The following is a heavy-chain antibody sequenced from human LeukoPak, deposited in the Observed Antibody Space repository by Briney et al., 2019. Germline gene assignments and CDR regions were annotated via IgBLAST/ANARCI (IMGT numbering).Heavy chain of an antibody. D-gene: IGHD6-13*01. CDR2: VKADGSDK. CDR1: GFSFSRSW. V-gene: IGHV3-7*01. Sequence: GGSLRLSCAASGFSFSRSWMTWVRQAPGKGPEWVATVKADGSDKRYIDSVRGRFTISRDNVKNSLYLEMDNLRAKDTAMYFCARGGFTSSWYWFDWGQGTLVIVSS. J-gene: IGHJ4*02. CDR3: ARGGFTSSWYWFD.